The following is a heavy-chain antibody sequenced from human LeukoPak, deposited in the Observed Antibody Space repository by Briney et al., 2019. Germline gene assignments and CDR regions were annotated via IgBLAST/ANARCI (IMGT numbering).Heavy chain of an antibody. CDR1: GYTFTGYY. CDR3: ARADIVVVPAADFDY. V-gene: IGHV1-2*02. D-gene: IGHD2-2*01. CDR2: INPNSGGT. J-gene: IGHJ4*02. Sequence: ASVTVSFKASGYTFTGYYMHWVRQAPGQGLEWMGWINPNSGGTNYAHKFQGRVTMTRDTSISTAYMERRRVRCDDTAVYYCARADIVVVPAADFDYWGQGTLVTVSS.